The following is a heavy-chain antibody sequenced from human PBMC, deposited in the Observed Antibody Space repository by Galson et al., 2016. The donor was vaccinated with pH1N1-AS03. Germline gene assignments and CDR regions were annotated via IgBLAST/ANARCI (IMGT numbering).Heavy chain of an antibody. V-gene: IGHV3-33*01. CDR3: TTVRDPTSYSFNH. CDR2: SWKDGRNE. Sequence: SLRLSCAASGFSFSNYPMHWVRQAPGKGLEWVAVSWKDGRNEDYADSVKGRFTISRDDSKTTVYLQMNSLKVEDTALYYCTTVRDPTSYSFNHWGQGTLVTVSS. CDR1: GFSFSNYP. D-gene: IGHD2-21*01. J-gene: IGHJ4*02.